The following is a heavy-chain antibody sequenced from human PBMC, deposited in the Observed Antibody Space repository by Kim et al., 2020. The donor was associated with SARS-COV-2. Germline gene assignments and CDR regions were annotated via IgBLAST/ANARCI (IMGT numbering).Heavy chain of an antibody. D-gene: IGHD2-2*01. CDR2: FYYSGST. CDR3: ARVRGQLFYPNYYYYYGMDV. V-gene: IGHV4-59*13. Sequence: SETLSLTCTVSGGSISSYYWSWIRQPPGKGLEWIGYFYYSGSTNYNPSLKSRVTISVDTSKNQFSLMLSSVTAADTAVYYCARVRGQLFYPNYYYYYGMDVWGRGTTVTVSS. J-gene: IGHJ6*02. CDR1: GGSISSYY.